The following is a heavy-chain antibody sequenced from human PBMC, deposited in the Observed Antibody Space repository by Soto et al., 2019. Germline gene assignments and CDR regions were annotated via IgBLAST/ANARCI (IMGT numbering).Heavy chain of an antibody. CDR2: INSDGSST. V-gene: IGHV3-74*01. CDR1: GFTFSSYW. D-gene: IGHD6-13*01. J-gene: IGHJ6*02. Sequence: GGSLRLSCAGSGFTFSSYWMHWVRQAPGKGLVWVSRINSDGSSTSYADSVKGRFTISRDNAKNTLYLQMNSLRAEDTAVYYCAREERDSSSWYSPYYGMDVWGQGTTVTVSS. CDR3: AREERDSSSWYSPYYGMDV.